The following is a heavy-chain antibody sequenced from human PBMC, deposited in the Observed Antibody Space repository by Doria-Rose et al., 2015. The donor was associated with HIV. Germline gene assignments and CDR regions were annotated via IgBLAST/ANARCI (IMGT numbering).Heavy chain of an antibody. D-gene: IGHD6-13*01. Sequence: QVTLKESGPVLVKPTETLTLTYSVSGVSLSSPGMGASWIRQPPGKALEWLANIFSDDERSYKTSLKSRLTISRGTSKSQVVLTMTDMDPVDTATYYCARIKSSRWYHKYYFDFWGQGTLVIVSA. CDR3: ARIKSSRWYHKYYFDF. CDR2: IFSDDER. CDR1: GVSLSSPGMG. J-gene: IGHJ4*02. V-gene: IGHV2-26*01.